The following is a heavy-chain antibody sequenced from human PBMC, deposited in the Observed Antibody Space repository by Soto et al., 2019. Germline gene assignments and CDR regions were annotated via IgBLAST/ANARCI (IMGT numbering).Heavy chain of an antibody. V-gene: IGHV3-7*01. CDR2: INQDGSDK. J-gene: IGHJ4*02. Sequence: ESGGGLVQPGGSLRLSCAGSGFTFRSYWMSWVRQAPGKGLEWVANINQDGSDKFYMDSMKGRFTISRDNAENSLYLQMNSLRAEDTAVYYCARVWNDGRIDYSGQGTLVTVSS. CDR3: ARVWNDGRIDY. D-gene: IGHD1-1*01. CDR1: GFTFRSYW.